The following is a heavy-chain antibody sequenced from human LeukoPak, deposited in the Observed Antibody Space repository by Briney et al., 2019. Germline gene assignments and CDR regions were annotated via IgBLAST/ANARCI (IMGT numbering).Heavy chain of an antibody. CDR2: INHSGST. CDR1: GGSFSGYY. Sequence: SETLSLTCAVYGGSFSGYYWSWIRQPPGKGLEWIGEINHSGSTNYNPSLKSRVTISLDTSKSQFSLKLSSVTAADTAVYYCARGDGYCSGGSCPFYFDYWGQGTLVTVSS. CDR3: ARGDGYCSGGSCPFYFDY. D-gene: IGHD2-15*01. J-gene: IGHJ4*02. V-gene: IGHV4-34*01.